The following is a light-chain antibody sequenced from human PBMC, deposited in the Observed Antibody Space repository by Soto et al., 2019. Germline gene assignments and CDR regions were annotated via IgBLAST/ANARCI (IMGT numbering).Light chain of an antibody. CDR2: CSS. CDR3: KQSYSAPRN. J-gene: IGKJ2*01. CDR1: QSIGTY. Sequence: IQLTHSPSALPDSVGGRIHLTITASQSIGTYLSWYQQKPGKDPKLLIYCSSKLQSGVQSRFSGSGSETGFTLTRRSIQPEDFATYYCKQSYSAPRNVGQGTKVDI. V-gene: IGKV1-39*01.